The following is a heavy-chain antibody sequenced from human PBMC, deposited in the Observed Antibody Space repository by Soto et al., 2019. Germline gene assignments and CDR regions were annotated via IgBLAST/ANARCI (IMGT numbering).Heavy chain of an antibody. Sequence: SVKVSCKASGGTFSSYTISWVRQAPGQGLEWMGRIIPILGIANYAQKFQGRVTITADKSTSTAYMELSSLRSEDTAVYYCASEHERQFFQHWGQGTLVTVSS. J-gene: IGHJ1*01. V-gene: IGHV1-69*02. D-gene: IGHD6-25*01. CDR3: ASEHERQFFQH. CDR1: GGTFSSYT. CDR2: IIPILGIA.